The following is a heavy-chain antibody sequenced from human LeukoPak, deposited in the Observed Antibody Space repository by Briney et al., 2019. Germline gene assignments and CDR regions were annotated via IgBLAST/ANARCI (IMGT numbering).Heavy chain of an antibody. CDR3: ARRGYSYGNAFYYYYYMDV. J-gene: IGHJ6*03. D-gene: IGHD5-18*01. Sequence: GGSLRLSCAASGFTFTNYYMSWVRQAPGKGLEWVAVIWYDGSNKYYADSVKGRFTISRDNSKNTLYLQMNSLRAEDTAVYYCARRGYSYGNAFYYYYYMDVWGKGTTVTVSS. CDR2: IWYDGSNK. CDR1: GFTFTNYY. V-gene: IGHV3-33*08.